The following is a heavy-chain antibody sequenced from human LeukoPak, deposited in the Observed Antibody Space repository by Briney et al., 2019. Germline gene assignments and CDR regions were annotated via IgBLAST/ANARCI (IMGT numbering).Heavy chain of an antibody. CDR1: GFTFSSYG. V-gene: IGHV3-30*03. CDR3: ARALLGTNWKIFDS. J-gene: IGHJ4*02. Sequence: GGSPRLSCAASGFTFSSYGMHWVRQAPGKGLEWVAVISYGGSNKYYADSVKGRFTISRDNSKNTLYLQMNSLRAEDTAVYYCARALLGTNWKIFDSWGQGTLVTVSS. D-gene: IGHD1-1*01. CDR2: ISYGGSNK.